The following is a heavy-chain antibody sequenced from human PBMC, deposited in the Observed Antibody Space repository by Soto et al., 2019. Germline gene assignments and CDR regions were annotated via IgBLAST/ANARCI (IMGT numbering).Heavy chain of an antibody. CDR1: GFTFSSYG. Sequence: GSLRLSCAASGFTFSSYGMTWVRQAPGKGLEWVSGISGRGDKTNYADSVKGRFTVSRDNSKNTLYVQMNSLRADDTAVYYCARASSGDYYYYGMDVWGQGTTVTVSS. V-gene: IGHV3-23*01. CDR2: ISGRGDKT. J-gene: IGHJ6*02. D-gene: IGHD6-25*01. CDR3: ARASSGDYYYYGMDV.